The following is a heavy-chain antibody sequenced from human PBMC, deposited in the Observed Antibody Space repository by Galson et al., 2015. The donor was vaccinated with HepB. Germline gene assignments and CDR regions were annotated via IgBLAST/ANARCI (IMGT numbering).Heavy chain of an antibody. Sequence: LRLSCAASGFTFGSHWLHWVRQAPGKGLEWVGNINLDGSAKFYGDSVKGRFTISRDNAKNSVYLQMNSLRAEDTAVYYCGVKDPGYWGQGTLVTVSS. D-gene: IGHD2-15*01. V-gene: IGHV3-7*01. CDR2: INLDGSAK. CDR3: GVKDPGY. J-gene: IGHJ4*02. CDR1: GFTFGSHW.